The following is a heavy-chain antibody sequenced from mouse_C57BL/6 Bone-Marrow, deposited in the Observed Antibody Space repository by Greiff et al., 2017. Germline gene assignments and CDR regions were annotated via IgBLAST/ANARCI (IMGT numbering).Heavy chain of an antibody. CDR3: TRSYGNPYYYAMDY. D-gene: IGHD2-1*01. Sequence: LQESGAELVRPGASVTLSCKASGYTFTDYEMHWVKQTPVHGLEWIGAIDPETGGTAYNQKFKGKAILTADKSSSTAYMELRSLTSEDSAVYYCTRSYGNPYYYAMDYWGQGTSVTVSS. CDR1: GYTFTDYE. CDR2: IDPETGGT. V-gene: IGHV1-15*01. J-gene: IGHJ4*01.